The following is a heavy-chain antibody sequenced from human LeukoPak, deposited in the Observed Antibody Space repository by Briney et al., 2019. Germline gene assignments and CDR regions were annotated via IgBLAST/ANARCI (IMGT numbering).Heavy chain of an antibody. J-gene: IGHJ4*02. CDR1: GFTFSSYW. CDR2: FNSDGSST. V-gene: IGHV3-74*01. Sequence: GGSLRLSCAASGFTFSSYWMHWVRQVSGKGLVWVSRFNSDGSSTSYADSVKGRFAISRDNAKNTLYLQVNSLRAEDTAVYYCARGGSAYSSSWSTFDYWGQGALVTVSA. D-gene: IGHD6-13*01. CDR3: ARGGSAYSSSWSTFDY.